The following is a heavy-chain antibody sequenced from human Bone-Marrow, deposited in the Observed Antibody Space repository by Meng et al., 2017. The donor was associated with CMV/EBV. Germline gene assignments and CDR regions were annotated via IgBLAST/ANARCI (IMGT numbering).Heavy chain of an antibody. CDR1: GYSFSSYW. D-gene: IGHD2/OR15-2a*01. CDR3: ARLEPEDKDFLAQFNRLNP. J-gene: IGHJ5*01. Sequence: KVSCKGSGYSFSSYWIGWVRQMPGKGLEWMGIIYPGDSETRYSPFFEGQVTITVDKSINLAYLQWSSLKGSETAMYYCARLEPEDKDFLAQFNRLNPWGQGTRVTVSS. CDR2: IYPGDSET. V-gene: IGHV5-51*01.